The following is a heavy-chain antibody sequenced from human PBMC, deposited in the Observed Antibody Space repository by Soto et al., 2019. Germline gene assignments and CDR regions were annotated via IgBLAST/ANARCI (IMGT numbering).Heavy chain of an antibody. Sequence: GASVKPSCKACGDRFTSYAMHWVRQAPGQRLEWMGWINAGNGNTKYSQKFQGRVTITRDTSASTAYMELSSLRSEDTAVYYCAREHGYSNFDYWGQGTLVTVSS. CDR2: INAGNGNT. CDR3: AREHGYSNFDY. CDR1: GDRFTSYA. J-gene: IGHJ4*02. D-gene: IGHD5-18*01. V-gene: IGHV1-3*01.